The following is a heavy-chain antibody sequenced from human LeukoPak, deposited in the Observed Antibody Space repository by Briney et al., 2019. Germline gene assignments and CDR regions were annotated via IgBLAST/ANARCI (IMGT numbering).Heavy chain of an antibody. J-gene: IGHJ4*02. CDR3: ATERTSGYYRGSFDY. CDR2: FDPEDGET. Sequence: APVKVSCKVSGYTLTELSMHWVRQAPGKGLEWMGGFDPEDGETIYAQKFQGRVTMTQDTSTDTAYMELSSLRSEDTAVYYCATERTSGYYRGSFDYWGQGTLVTVSS. CDR1: GYTLTELS. D-gene: IGHD3-22*01. V-gene: IGHV1-24*01.